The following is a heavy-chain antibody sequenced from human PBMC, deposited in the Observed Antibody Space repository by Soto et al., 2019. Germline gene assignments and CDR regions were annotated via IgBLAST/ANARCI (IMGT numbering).Heavy chain of an antibody. V-gene: IGHV3-7*05. CDR3: AGGSGWISDS. CDR2: IKDDGGDE. J-gene: IGHJ4*02. D-gene: IGHD6-19*01. Sequence: EVQLVESGGGLVQPGGSLRLSCAASGFTFSPYWMSWVRQAPGKGLEWVAIIKDDGGDEHYLEAVRGRFTISRDNAKKSLYLAXNSXXVXXTAMYYCAGGSGWISDSWGQGTLVTVSS. CDR1: GFTFSPYW.